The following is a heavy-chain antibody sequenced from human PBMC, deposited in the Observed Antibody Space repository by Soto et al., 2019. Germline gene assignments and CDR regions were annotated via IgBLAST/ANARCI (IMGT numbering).Heavy chain of an antibody. D-gene: IGHD2-8*01. J-gene: IGHJ3*01. CDR2: IKEDGTQQ. V-gene: IGHV3-7*01. CDR3: ARDGRYCTWSDCKGDAFDL. CDR1: GFSFSSHW. Sequence: EVQLVGSGGGLVQPGGSLRLSCAASGFSFSSHWMTWVRQAPGKGLEWVANIKEDGTQQYYVDSVKGRFFISRDNAKNSLSLQMHSLTAEDTAMYYCARDGRYCTWSDCKGDAFDLWGQGTVVTVSS.